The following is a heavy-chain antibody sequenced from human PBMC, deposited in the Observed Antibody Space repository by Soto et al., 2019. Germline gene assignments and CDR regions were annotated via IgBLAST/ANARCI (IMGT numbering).Heavy chain of an antibody. CDR3: AKIRLTISIQEEDAI. V-gene: IGHV1-69*06. J-gene: IGHJ4*02. CDR1: GGTFGSYA. Sequence: QVQLVQSGAEVKKPGSSVKVSCKSSGGTFGSYAISWVRQAPGQGLEWMGGVIPIFGTPHYAQKFQGRVTITADIPTSTAYLELSSIKSADTAVYYCAKIRLTISIQEEDAIWGQGTLVTVSS. CDR2: VIPIFGTP. D-gene: IGHD2-2*01.